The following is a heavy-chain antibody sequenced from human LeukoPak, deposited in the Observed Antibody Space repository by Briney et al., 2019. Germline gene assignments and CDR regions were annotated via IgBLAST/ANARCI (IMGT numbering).Heavy chain of an antibody. V-gene: IGHV3-11*04. CDR3: TRDPRLTDY. Sequence: GGSLRLSCAASGFTFSDFYMTWIRQAPGKGLECLSYISPTGSDISYADSVKGRFTISRDNAKNSLYLQMNSLRDDDTAVYYCTRDPRLTDYWGQGTLVTVSS. CDR2: ISPTGSDI. CDR1: GFTFSDFY. J-gene: IGHJ4*02.